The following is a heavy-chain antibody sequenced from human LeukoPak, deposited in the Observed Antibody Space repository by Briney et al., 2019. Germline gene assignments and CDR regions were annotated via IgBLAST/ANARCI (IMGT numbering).Heavy chain of an antibody. CDR2: ISSSGSTI. V-gene: IGHV3-48*03. CDR3: ARYCGGDCPHAGNAFDI. CDR1: GFTFSSYE. J-gene: IGHJ3*02. Sequence: GGSLRLSCAASGFTFSSYEMNWVRQAPGKGLEWVSYISSSGSTIYYADSVKGRFTISRDNAKNSLCLQMNSLRAEDTAVYYCARYCGGDCPHAGNAFDIWGQGTMVTVSS. D-gene: IGHD2-21*02.